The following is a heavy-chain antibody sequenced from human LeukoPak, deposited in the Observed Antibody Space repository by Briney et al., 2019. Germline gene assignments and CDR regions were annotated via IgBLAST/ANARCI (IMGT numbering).Heavy chain of an antibody. CDR1: GGSISSGGYY. J-gene: IGHJ4*02. D-gene: IGHD3-22*01. Sequence: SQTLSLTCTVSGGSISSGGYYWSWIRQHPGKGLEWIGYIYYSGSTYYNPSLKSRVTISVDTSKNQSSLKLSSVTAADTAVYYCARVRYYYDSSGYYSKLYYFDYWGQGTLVTVSS. CDR2: IYYSGST. CDR3: ARVRYYYDSSGYYSKLYYFDY. V-gene: IGHV4-31*03.